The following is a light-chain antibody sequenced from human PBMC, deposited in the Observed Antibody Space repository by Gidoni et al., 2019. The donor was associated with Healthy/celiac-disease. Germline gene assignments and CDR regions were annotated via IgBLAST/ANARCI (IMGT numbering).Light chain of an antibody. CDR3: QQDGSPWT. CDR1: QSVSSSY. Sequence: EIVLPQSPGTLSLSPGERATLSCRASQSVSSSYLAWYQQKPGQAPRLLIYGASSRATGIPDRCSGSGAGTDFTLTISRLEPEDFAVYYCQQDGSPWTFGQGTKVEIK. J-gene: IGKJ1*01. V-gene: IGKV3-20*01. CDR2: GAS.